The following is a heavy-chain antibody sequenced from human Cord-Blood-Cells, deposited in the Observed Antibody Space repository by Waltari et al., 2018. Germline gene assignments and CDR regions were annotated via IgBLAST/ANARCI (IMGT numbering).Heavy chain of an antibody. CDR1: GFTFSSYG. Sequence: QVQLVESGGGVVQPGRSLRLSCAASGFTFSSYGMPWVRQAPGKGLEWVAVISYDGSNKYYADSVKGRFTISRDNSKNTLYLQMNSLRAEDTAVYYCAKDPSGSYYWFDPWGQGTLVTVSS. CDR3: AKDPSGSYYWFDP. V-gene: IGHV3-30*18. D-gene: IGHD1-26*01. CDR2: ISYDGSNK. J-gene: IGHJ5*02.